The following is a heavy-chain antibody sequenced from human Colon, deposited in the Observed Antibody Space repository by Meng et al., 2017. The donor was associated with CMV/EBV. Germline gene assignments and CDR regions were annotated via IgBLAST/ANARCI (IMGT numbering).Heavy chain of an antibody. Sequence: GESLKISCVASGFTFNNFGMHWVRQPTGKGLEWVSSIGTVGDTYSIGSVKGRFIISREDAKNSVYLQMNGLRDGDTGLYYCARARSPTHFDYWGQGALVTVSS. J-gene: IGHJ4*02. V-gene: IGHV3-13*01. CDR2: IGTVGDT. CDR1: GFTFNNFG. CDR3: ARARSPTHFDY.